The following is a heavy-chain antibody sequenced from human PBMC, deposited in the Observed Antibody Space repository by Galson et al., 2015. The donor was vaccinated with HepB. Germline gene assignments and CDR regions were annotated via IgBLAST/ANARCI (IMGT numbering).Heavy chain of an antibody. D-gene: IGHD3-22*01. CDR1: GFTFSSYS. J-gene: IGHJ4*02. CDR2: ISSSSSYI. V-gene: IGHV3-21*01. Sequence: SLRLSCAASGFTFSSYSMNWVRQAPGKGLEWVSSISSSSSYIYYADSVKGRFTISRDNAKNSLYLQMNSLRAEDTAVYYCARDHTLYYNDSSGLRTDPLDYWGQGTLVTVSS. CDR3: ARDHTLYYNDSSGLRTDPLDY.